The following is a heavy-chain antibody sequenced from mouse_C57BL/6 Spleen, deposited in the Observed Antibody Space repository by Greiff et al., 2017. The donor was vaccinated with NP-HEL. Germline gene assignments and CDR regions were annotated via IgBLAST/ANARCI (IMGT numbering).Heavy chain of an antibody. CDR3: AGVSATKYYALDD. V-gene: IGHV2-9-1*01. CDR1: GFALTSYA. Sequence: QVHVQQSGPGLVAPSPTLSITCTASGFALTSYAISWVRQPPGKGLEWLGVIWPGGGTNYNSAPNSRLSISKDNSKSQVFLKMNSLQTDDTAGYYCAGVSATKYYALDDWGKGTSVTVSS. CDR2: IWPGGGT. D-gene: IGHD3-1*01. J-gene: IGHJ4*01.